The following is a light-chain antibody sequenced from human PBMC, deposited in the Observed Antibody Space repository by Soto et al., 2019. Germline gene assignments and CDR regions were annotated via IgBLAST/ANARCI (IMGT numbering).Light chain of an antibody. V-gene: IGKV3-11*01. CDR3: QQRSNWIT. J-gene: IGKJ5*01. CDR2: DAS. CDR1: QSVSSY. Sequence: EIVSTQSPATLSLSPGERATLSCRASQSVSSYLAWYQQKPGQAPRLLIYDASNRATGIPARFSGSGSGTDFTLTISSLEPEDFAVYYCQQRSNWITFGQGTRLEIK.